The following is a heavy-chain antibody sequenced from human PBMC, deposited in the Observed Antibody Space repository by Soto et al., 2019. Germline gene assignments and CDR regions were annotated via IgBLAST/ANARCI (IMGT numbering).Heavy chain of an antibody. V-gene: IGHV4-59*01. Sequence: QVQLQESGPGLVKPSETLSLTCTVSGGSISSYYWSWIRQPPGKGLEWIGYIYYSGSTNYNPSLKSRVTISVDTCKNQFSLKLSSVTAADTAVYYCARVIYYDSSGSDAFDIWGQGTMVTVSS. D-gene: IGHD3-22*01. CDR1: GGSISSYY. CDR2: IYYSGST. J-gene: IGHJ3*02. CDR3: ARVIYYDSSGSDAFDI.